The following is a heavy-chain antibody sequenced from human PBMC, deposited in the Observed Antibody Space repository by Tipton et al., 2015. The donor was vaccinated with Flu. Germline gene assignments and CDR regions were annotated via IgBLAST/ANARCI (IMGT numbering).Heavy chain of an antibody. V-gene: IGHV3-48*03. D-gene: IGHD6-13*01. CDR2: ISSSGSTI. CDR3: ARESPPAPLAAAGSGYFGY. Sequence: SLRLSCAASGFTFSSYEMNWVRQAPGKGLEWVSYISSSGSTIYYADSVKGRFTISRDNAKNSLYLQMNSLRAEDTAVYYCARESPPAPLAAAGSGYFGYWGQGTLVTVSS. CDR1: GFTFSSYE. J-gene: IGHJ4*02.